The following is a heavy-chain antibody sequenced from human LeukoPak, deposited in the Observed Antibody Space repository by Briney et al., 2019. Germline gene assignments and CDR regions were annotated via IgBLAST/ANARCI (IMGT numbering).Heavy chain of an antibody. CDR3: ARDIIAAAGTHMDV. D-gene: IGHD6-13*01. J-gene: IGHJ6*03. Sequence: SVKVSCKASRGTFSSYAISWVRQAPGQGLEWMGGIIPIFGTANYAQKFQGRVTITADESTSTAYMELSSLRSEDTAVYYCARDIIAAAGTHMDVWGKGTTVTVSS. V-gene: IGHV1-69*13. CDR1: RGTFSSYA. CDR2: IIPIFGTA.